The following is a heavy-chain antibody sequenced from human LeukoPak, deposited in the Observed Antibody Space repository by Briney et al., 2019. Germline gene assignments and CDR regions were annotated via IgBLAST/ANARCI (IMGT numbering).Heavy chain of an antibody. V-gene: IGHV4-4*07. Sequence: SGTLSLTCTVSGGSISSYYWSWIRQPAGKGLEWIGRIYTSGSTNYNPSRKSRVTMSVDTSKNQFSLKLSSVTAADTAVYYCARDTYCSGGSCYYRWFDPWGQGTLVTVSS. CDR3: ARDTYCSGGSCYYRWFDP. D-gene: IGHD2-15*01. CDR1: GGSISSYY. CDR2: IYTSGST. J-gene: IGHJ5*02.